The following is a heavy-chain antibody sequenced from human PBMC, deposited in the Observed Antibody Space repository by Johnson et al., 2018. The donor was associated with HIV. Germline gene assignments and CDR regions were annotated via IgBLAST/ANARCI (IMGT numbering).Heavy chain of an antibody. CDR3: AKDFGDSVRTTHDAFDI. CDR2: IWYDGSKK. J-gene: IGHJ3*02. Sequence: QVQLVESGGGVVQPGRSLRLACAASGFTLGSYGRRWVRQAPGKGLEWVAVIWYDGSKKYYADSVKGRFTISRDNSKNTLYLQMHRLSAEAKAVYYCAKDFGDSVRTTHDAFDIWGQGTMVTVSS. CDR1: GFTLGSYG. D-gene: IGHD1-7*01. V-gene: IGHV3-33*06.